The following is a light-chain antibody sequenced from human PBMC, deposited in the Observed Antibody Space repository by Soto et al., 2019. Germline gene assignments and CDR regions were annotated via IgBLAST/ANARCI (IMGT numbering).Light chain of an antibody. V-gene: IGKV3-15*01. CDR2: GAS. Sequence: EIVMTQSPPTLSVSPGEGVTLSCKASQSISNYLAWYQHKPGQAPRLLINGASIRATGFPARFSGRGSGEDFTLTISSVQSEDFAVYYCQQYLNWPWTFGQGTKVEIK. J-gene: IGKJ1*01. CDR1: QSISNY. CDR3: QQYLNWPWT.